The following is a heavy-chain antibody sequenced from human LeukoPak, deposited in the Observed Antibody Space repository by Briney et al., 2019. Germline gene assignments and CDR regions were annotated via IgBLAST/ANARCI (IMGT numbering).Heavy chain of an antibody. Sequence: ASVKVSCKASGYTFTSYYMHWVRQAPGQGLEWMGWINPNSGGTSYAQKFQGRVTMTRDTSISTAHMELSRLRSDDTAVYYCASDYDSSGYHFDYWGQGTLVTVSS. D-gene: IGHD3-22*01. CDR3: ASDYDSSGYHFDY. V-gene: IGHV1-2*02. CDR2: INPNSGGT. J-gene: IGHJ4*02. CDR1: GYTFTSYY.